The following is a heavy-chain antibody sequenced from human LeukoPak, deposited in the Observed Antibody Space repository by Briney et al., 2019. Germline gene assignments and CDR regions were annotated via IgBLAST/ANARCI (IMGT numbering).Heavy chain of an antibody. CDR1: GGTFSSYT. D-gene: IGHD2-15*01. J-gene: IGHJ6*02. Sequence: SVKVSCKASGGTFSSYTISWVRQAPGQGLEWMGGIIPIFGTANYAQKFQGRVTITADESTSTAYMELSSLRSEDTAVYYCARDKGIVVVVAATNYYYGMEVWGQGTTVTVSS. V-gene: IGHV1-69*01. CDR2: IIPIFGTA. CDR3: ARDKGIVVVVAATNYYYGMEV.